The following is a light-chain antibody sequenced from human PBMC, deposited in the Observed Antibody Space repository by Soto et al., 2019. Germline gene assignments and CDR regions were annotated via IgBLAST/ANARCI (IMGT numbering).Light chain of an antibody. Sequence: DLPITQSTSSLVASVGDRVTITFRASQTISRALNWYQQKPGKAPKLLIYAASYLQTGVPSRFSGSGSGTDFVLTISSLQPEDFATYYCQQSFTTPTFGGGTKVDIK. J-gene: IGKJ4*01. CDR2: AAS. CDR1: QTISRA. CDR3: QQSFTTPT. V-gene: IGKV1-39*01.